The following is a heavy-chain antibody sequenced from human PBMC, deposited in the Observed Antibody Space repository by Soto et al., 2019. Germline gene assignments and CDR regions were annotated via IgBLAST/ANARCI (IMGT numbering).Heavy chain of an antibody. J-gene: IGHJ4*02. D-gene: IGHD5-18*01. CDR1: GYTFTGYY. CDR2: INPNSGGT. V-gene: IGHV1-2*02. Sequence: ASVNVSCKASGYTFTGYYMHWVRQAPGQGLEWMGWINPNSGGTNYARKFQGRVTMTRDTSIGTAYMELSRLRSDDTAVYYCARTRGYSYGYEYYFDYWGQGTLVTVSS. CDR3: ARTRGYSYGYEYYFDY.